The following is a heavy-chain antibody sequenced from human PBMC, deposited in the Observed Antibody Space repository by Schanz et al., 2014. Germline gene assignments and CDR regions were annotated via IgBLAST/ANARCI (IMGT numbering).Heavy chain of an antibody. D-gene: IGHD6-13*01. CDR2: IIPIHGKV. Sequence: QVHLVQSGAEVKKPGSSVKVSCKASGGTFSSDTFSWVRQAPGQGLEWMGRIIPIHGKVNYAQRFQDRVRITADKSTSTAYMELSSLRSEGTTVYYCARDGVDAAAGGKYWGQGTLVIVSS. J-gene: IGHJ4*02. V-gene: IGHV1-69*08. CDR1: GGTFSSDT. CDR3: ARDGVDAAAGGKY.